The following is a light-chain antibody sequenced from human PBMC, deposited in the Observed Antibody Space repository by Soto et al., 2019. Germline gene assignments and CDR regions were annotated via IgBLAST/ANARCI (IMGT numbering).Light chain of an antibody. Sequence: DIVLTQSPATLSLSPGERATLSCRASQRVSSYLAWYQQKPGQAPRLLIYDASNRATGIPARFSGSGSGTDFTLTISSLEPEDFAVYYCQQRSNWLFTFGPGTKVDIK. CDR3: QQRSNWLFT. V-gene: IGKV3-11*01. J-gene: IGKJ3*01. CDR2: DAS. CDR1: QRVSSY.